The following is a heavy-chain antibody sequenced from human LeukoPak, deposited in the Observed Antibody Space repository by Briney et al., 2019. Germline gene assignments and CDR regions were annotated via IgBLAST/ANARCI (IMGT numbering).Heavy chain of an antibody. J-gene: IGHJ4*02. D-gene: IGHD4-23*01. V-gene: IGHV4-59*01. CDR1: GGSISSYY. CDR2: IYYSGST. Sequence: SETLSLTCTVSGGSISSYYWSWIRQSPGKGLEWIGYIYYSGSTNYNPSLKSRVTISVDTSKNQFSLKLSSVTAADTAVYYCARDNRYGGNFGVVDYWGQGTLVTVSS. CDR3: ARDNRYGGNFGVVDY.